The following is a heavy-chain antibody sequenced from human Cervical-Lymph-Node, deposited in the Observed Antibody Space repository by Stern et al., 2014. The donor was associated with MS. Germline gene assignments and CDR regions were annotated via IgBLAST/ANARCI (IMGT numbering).Heavy chain of an antibody. V-gene: IGHV4-61*08. J-gene: IGHJ3*02. D-gene: IGHD3-16*01. CDR2: IYNIGNT. CDR1: GASVTSHASY. CDR3: ARDGGRGSNAFDI. Sequence: QVQLQESGPGLVKPSETLSLTCAVSGASVTSHASYWSWIRQPPGKELEWIGYIYNIGNTDYNPSLQSRVTISVDTSKNQFSLMLSSVTAADTAVYYCARDGGRGSNAFDIWGQGTVVTVSS.